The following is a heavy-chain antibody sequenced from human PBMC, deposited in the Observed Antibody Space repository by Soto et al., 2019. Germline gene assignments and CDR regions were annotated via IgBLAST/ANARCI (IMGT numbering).Heavy chain of an antibody. J-gene: IGHJ5*02. V-gene: IGHV1-18*01. CDR2: ISAYNGNT. CDR1: GYTFTSYG. CDR3: ARDTRRYYDFWSGYLDWFDP. D-gene: IGHD3-3*01. Sequence: ASVKVSCKASGYTFTSYGISWVQQAPGQGLEWMGWISAYNGNTNYAQKLQGRVTMTTDTSTSTAYMELRSLRSDDTAVYYCARDTRRYYDFWSGYLDWFDPWGQGTLVTVSS.